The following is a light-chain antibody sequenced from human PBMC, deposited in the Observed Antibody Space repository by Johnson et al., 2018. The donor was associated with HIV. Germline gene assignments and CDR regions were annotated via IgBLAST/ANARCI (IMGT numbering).Light chain of an antibody. CDR3: GTWDSSLSAEV. J-gene: IGLJ1*01. V-gene: IGLV1-51*01. Sequence: QAVLTQPPSVSAAPGQKVTISFSGSSSNIGNNYVSWYQQLPGTAPKLLIYDNNKRPSGIPDRFSGSKSGTSATLGITGPQPGDEADYYCGTWDSSLSAEVFGTGTKVTVL. CDR1: SSNIGNNY. CDR2: DNN.